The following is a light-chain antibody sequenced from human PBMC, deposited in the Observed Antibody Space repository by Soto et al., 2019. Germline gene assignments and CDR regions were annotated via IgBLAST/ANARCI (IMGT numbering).Light chain of an antibody. J-gene: IGKJ5*01. CDR2: GAS. V-gene: IGKV3-20*01. CDR1: QSVSNNY. CDR3: QQYGSSPRT. Sequence: EIVLTQSPGTLSLSPGERATLSCRASQSVSNNYLAWYQQKPGRAPRLLIYGASSRATGIPDRFSGSGSGTDFTLTISRLEPEDFAVYYCQQYGSSPRTFGQGTRLAIK.